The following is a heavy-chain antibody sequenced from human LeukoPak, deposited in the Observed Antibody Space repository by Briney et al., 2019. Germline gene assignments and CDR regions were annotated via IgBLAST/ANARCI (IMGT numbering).Heavy chain of an antibody. V-gene: IGHV3-48*04. J-gene: IGHJ3*02. D-gene: IGHD6-6*01. CDR1: GFTFSSYS. CDR3: ARDNGIEYSSSEDAFDI. Sequence: GGSLRPSCVVSGFTFSSYSMNWVRQAPGKGLEWVSYISSSGSTIYYADSVKGRFTISRDNAKNSLYLQMNSLRAEDTALYYCARDNGIEYSSSEDAFDIWGQGTMVTASS. CDR2: ISSSGSTI.